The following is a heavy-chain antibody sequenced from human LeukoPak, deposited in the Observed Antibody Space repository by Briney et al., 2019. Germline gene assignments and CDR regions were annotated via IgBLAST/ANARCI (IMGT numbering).Heavy chain of an antibody. CDR3: ARDAVGTGYSSSWYSDY. V-gene: IGHV3-21*01. CDR2: ISSSSSYI. J-gene: IGHJ4*02. D-gene: IGHD6-13*01. Sequence: GGSLRLSCAASGFTFSSYSMNWVRRAPGKGLEWVSSISSSSSYIYYADSVKGRFTISRDNAKNSLYLQMNSLRAEDTAVYYCARDAVGTGYSSSWYSDYWGQGTLVTVSS. CDR1: GFTFSSYS.